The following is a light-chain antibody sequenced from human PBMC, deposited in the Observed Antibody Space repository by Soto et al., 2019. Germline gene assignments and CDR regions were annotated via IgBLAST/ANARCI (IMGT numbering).Light chain of an antibody. Sequence: DIQMTQSPSAMSASVGDRVTITCQASQGISHFLAWFQQKPGKVPKRLIYGSSNLQSGVPSRFSGSGSGTEFTLTISSLQPEDSATYYCLQHNSYPLTFGGGTKVEIK. V-gene: IGKV1-17*03. CDR3: LQHNSYPLT. CDR1: QGISHF. CDR2: GSS. J-gene: IGKJ4*01.